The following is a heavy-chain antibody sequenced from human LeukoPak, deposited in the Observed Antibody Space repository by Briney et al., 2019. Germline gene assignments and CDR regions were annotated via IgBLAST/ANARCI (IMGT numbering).Heavy chain of an antibody. CDR3: ARGCDSSSWCGIVD. CDR2: IWYDGSNK. Sequence: GRSLRLSCAASGFTFSSYGMHWVRQAPGKGLEWVAVIWYDGSNKYYADSVKGRFTISRDNSKNTLYLQMNSLRAEDTAVYYCARGCDSSSWCGIVDWGQGTLVTVSS. V-gene: IGHV3-33*01. D-gene: IGHD6-13*01. CDR1: GFTFSSYG. J-gene: IGHJ4*02.